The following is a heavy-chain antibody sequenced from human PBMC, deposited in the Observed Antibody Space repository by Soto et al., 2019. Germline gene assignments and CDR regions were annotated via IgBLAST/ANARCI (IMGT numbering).Heavy chain of an antibody. CDR2: IYHSGST. Sequence: SETLSLTCAVSVGSISSSNWWSWVRQPPGKGLEWIGEIYHSGSTNYNPSLKSRVTISVDKSKNQFSLKLSSVTAADTAVYYCARNIAAAGTYWFDPWGQGTLVTVSS. CDR3: ARNIAAAGTYWFDP. CDR1: VGSISSSNW. J-gene: IGHJ5*02. D-gene: IGHD6-13*01. V-gene: IGHV4-4*02.